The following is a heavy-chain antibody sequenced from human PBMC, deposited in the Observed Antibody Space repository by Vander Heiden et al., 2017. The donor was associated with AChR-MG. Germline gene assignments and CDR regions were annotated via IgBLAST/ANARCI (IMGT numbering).Heavy chain of an antibody. J-gene: IGHJ6*02. V-gene: IGHV3-30*02. D-gene: IGHD3-22*01. CDR3: AKDLWYYYDSSRSMDV. CDR1: GFTFSSYG. CDR2: IRYDGSNK. Sequence: QVQLVESGGGVVQPGGSLRLSCAASGFTFSSYGMHWVRQAPGKGLEWVAFIRYDGSNKYYADSVKGRFTISRDNSKNTLYLQMNSLRAEDTAVYYCAKDLWYYYDSSRSMDVWGQGTTVTVSS.